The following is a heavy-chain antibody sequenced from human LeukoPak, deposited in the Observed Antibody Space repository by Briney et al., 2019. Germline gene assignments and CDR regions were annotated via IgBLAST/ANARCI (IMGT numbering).Heavy chain of an antibody. V-gene: IGHV3-7*01. CDR1: GFTFSSYW. CDR3: ARDDCSSISCYHNWFDP. D-gene: IGHD2-2*01. J-gene: IGHJ5*02. CDR2: TKQDGSEK. Sequence: GGSLRLSCAASGFTFSSYWMSWVRQAPGKGLEWVANTKQDGSEKYYVDSVKGRFTISRDNAKNSLYLQMNSLRAEDTAVYYCARDDCSSISCYHNWFDPWGQEPWSPSPQ.